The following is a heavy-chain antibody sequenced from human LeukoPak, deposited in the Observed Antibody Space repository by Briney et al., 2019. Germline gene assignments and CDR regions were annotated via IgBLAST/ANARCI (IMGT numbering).Heavy chain of an antibody. J-gene: IGHJ4*02. CDR3: AKDFRIGYSAHFDY. V-gene: IGHV3-23*01. D-gene: IGHD2-21*01. Sequence: GGSLRLSCVASGFSFNTFALTWVRQAPEKGLEFVSGIYENGGTTYYADSVKGRFSISRDNSKNTLYLQMDSLRGEDTAVYYCAKDFRIGYSAHFDYWGQGALVTVSS. CDR1: GFSFNTFA. CDR2: IYENGGTT.